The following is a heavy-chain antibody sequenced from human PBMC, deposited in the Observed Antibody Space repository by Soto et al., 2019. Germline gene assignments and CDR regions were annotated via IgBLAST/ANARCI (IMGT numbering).Heavy chain of an antibody. J-gene: IGHJ6*02. V-gene: IGHV1-18*04. Sequence: GASVKVSCKASGYTFTSYDISWVRQAPGQGLEWMGWISAYNGNTNYAQKLQGRVTMTTDTSTSTAYMELRSLRSDDTAVFYCARDIATVSSYALDVCRQGSTGTV. D-gene: IGHD3-16*01. CDR3: ARDIATVSSYALDV. CDR1: GYTFTSYD. CDR2: ISAYNGNT.